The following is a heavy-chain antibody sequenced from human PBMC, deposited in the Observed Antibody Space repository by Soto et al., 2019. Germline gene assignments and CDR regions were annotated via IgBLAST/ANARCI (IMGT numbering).Heavy chain of an antibody. CDR2: IYYSGST. V-gene: IGHV4-59*01. CDR3: ASWNDSRVIHAFDI. CDR1: GGSISSYY. J-gene: IGHJ3*02. Sequence: PSETLSLTCTVSGGSISSYYCSWIRQPPGKGLEWIGYIYYSGSTNYNPSLKSRVTISVDTSKNQFSLKLSSVTAADTAVYYCASWNDSRVIHAFDIWGQGTMVTVSS. D-gene: IGHD3-22*01.